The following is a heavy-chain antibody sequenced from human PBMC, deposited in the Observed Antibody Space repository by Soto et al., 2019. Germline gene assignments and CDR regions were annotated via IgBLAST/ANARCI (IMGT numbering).Heavy chain of an antibody. CDR2: ISGDATTT. D-gene: IGHD3-10*01. J-gene: IGHJ4*02. V-gene: IGHV3-11*01. CDR3: ASDPYYYASGF. Sequence: PGGSLRLSCAASGSRFSDHYMTWIRQAPGKGMVWVSKISGDATTTYYADSVKGRFTVSRDNAKKSVYLQMNSLRAQDTAVYYCASDPYYYASGFWGQRTLVNVSS. CDR1: GSRFSDHY.